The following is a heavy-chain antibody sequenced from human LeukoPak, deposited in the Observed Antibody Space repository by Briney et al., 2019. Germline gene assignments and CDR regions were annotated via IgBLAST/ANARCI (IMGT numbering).Heavy chain of an antibody. CDR3: AKDRDYSSSWPRYYFDY. CDR2: IRYDGSSK. D-gene: IGHD6-13*01. CDR1: GFTFSNYG. Sequence: GGSLRLSCAASGFTFSNYGMRWVRQAPGKGLEWVAFIRYDGSSKYYADSVKGRFTISRDNSKNPLYLQMNSLRVEDTAVYYCAKDRDYSSSWPRYYFDYWGQGTLVTVSS. V-gene: IGHV3-30*02. J-gene: IGHJ4*02.